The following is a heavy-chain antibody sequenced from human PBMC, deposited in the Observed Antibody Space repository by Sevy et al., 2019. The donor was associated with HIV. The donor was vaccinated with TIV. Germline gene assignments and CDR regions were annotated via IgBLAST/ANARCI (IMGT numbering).Heavy chain of an antibody. J-gene: IGHJ5*02. CDR1: GVSISRNSHY. CDR3: ATHASSITIFGVVTRNWFDP. CDR2: IYYSGST. V-gene: IGHV4-39*01. Sequence: SETLSLTCTVSGVSISRNSHYWGWIRQPPGKGLEWIGSIYYSGSTYYNPSLKSRVTISGDTSKNQFSLKLSSVTAADTAVYYCATHASSITIFGVVTRNWFDPWGQGTLVTVSS. D-gene: IGHD3-3*01.